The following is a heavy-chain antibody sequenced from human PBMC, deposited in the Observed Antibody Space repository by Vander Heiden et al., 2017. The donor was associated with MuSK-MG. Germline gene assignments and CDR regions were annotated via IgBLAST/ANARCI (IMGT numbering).Heavy chain of an antibody. CDR1: GGSISSSSYY. CDR3: ASGEQQPVPHYYYYYGMDV. J-gene: IGHJ6*02. CDR2: IYYSGST. Sequence: QLQLQESGPGLVKPSETLSLTCTVSGGSISSSSYYWGWIRQPPGKGLEWIGSIYYSGSTYYNPSLKSRVTISVDTSKNQFSLKLSSVTAADTAVYYCASGEQQPVPHYYYYYGMDVWGQGTTVTVSS. D-gene: IGHD6-13*01. V-gene: IGHV4-39*07.